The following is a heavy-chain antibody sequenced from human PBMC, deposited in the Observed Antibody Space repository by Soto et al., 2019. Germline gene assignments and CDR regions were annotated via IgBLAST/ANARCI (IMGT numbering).Heavy chain of an antibody. CDR2: VSIGGST. CDR1: GFTFSSYA. D-gene: IGHD2-15*01. Sequence: GGSLRLSCAASGFTFSSYAMGWVRQGPGKGLEWVAVVSIGGSTHYADSVRGRFTISRDNSENTLSLQMNSLTAEDTAVYFCAKRRGAGGHFDYWGQGALVTVYS. J-gene: IGHJ4*02. CDR3: AKRRGAGGHFDY. V-gene: IGHV3-23*01.